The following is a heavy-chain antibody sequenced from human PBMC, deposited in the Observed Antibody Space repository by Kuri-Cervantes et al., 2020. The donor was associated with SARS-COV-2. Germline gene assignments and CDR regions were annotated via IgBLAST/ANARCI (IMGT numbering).Heavy chain of an antibody. CDR3: ARVNDVIAARLNDAFDI. V-gene: IGHV3-30*03. D-gene: IGHD6-6*01. CDR1: GFIFSRYG. Sequence: GGSLRLSCKVSGFIFSRYGMHWVRQAPGEGLEWVAVISYDGSNKYYADSVKGRFTISRDNSKNTLYLQMNSLRAEDTAVYYCARVNDVIAARLNDAFDIWGQGTMVTVSS. CDR2: ISYDGSNK. J-gene: IGHJ3*02.